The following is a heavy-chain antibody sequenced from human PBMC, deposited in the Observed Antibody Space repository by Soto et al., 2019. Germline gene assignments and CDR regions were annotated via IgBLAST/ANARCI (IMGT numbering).Heavy chain of an antibody. CDR3: AKGPKVFGSFDY. J-gene: IGHJ4*02. V-gene: IGHV3-23*01. D-gene: IGHD3-10*01. Sequence: PGGSLTHSCAAPGFEFGSDAMSWARQAPGKGLEWVSPFGGSGGSTYYADSVKGRFTISRDNSKNTLYLQMNSLRAEDTAVYYCAKGPKVFGSFDYWGQGT. CDR2: FGGSGGST. CDR1: GFEFGSDA.